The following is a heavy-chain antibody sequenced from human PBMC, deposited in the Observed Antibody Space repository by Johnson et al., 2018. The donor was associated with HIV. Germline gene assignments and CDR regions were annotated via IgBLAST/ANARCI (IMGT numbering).Heavy chain of an antibody. J-gene: IGHJ3*02. V-gene: IGHV3-7*01. Sequence: VQLVESGGGVVQPGGSLRLSCAASGFTFSNYGMHWVRQAPGKGLEWVANIKQDGSEKYYVDSVKGRFTISRDNSRNTLYLQMNSLRAEDTAVYYCASYYNFWSDLMGISFDIWGQGTMVTVSA. D-gene: IGHD3-3*01. CDR1: GFTFSNYG. CDR2: IKQDGSEK. CDR3: ASYYNFWSDLMGISFDI.